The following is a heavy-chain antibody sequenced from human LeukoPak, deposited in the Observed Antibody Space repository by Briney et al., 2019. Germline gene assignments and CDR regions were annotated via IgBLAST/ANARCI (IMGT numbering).Heavy chain of an antibody. Sequence: PGGSLRLSCAASGFPFNNYAMHWVRQTPGKGLEWVAVISYDGSNKYYADSVKGRFTISRDNSKNTLYLQMNSLRAEDTAVYYCARGTPSSSGWLYYGMDVWGQGTTVTVSS. CDR3: ARGTPSSSGWLYYGMDV. J-gene: IGHJ6*02. CDR1: GFPFNNYA. D-gene: IGHD6-19*01. V-gene: IGHV3-30-3*01. CDR2: ISYDGSNK.